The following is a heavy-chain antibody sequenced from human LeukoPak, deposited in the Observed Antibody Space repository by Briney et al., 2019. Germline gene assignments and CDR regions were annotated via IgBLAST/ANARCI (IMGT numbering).Heavy chain of an antibody. Sequence: GGSLRLSCAASGFPFNSFWMHWVRQAPGKGLVWVSDMNEYSTTIRYADSVKGRFTISRDNAKSILYLQMNNLRAEDTAMYFCARGGVNPVDHWGQGTQVPSPQ. D-gene: IGHD1-14*01. V-gene: IGHV3-74*01. CDR1: GFPFNSFW. CDR3: ARGGVNPVDH. J-gene: IGHJ4*02. CDR2: MNEYSTTI.